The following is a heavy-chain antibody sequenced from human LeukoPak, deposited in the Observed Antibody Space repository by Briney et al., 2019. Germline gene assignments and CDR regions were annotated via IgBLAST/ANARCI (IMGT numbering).Heavy chain of an antibody. CDR1: GFTFSHYA. Sequence: GGSLRLSCAASGFTFSHYAMHWVRQAPGKGLEWVAVISYDGSNKYYADSVKGRFTISRDNSKNTLYLQMNSLRAEDTAVYYCARSGRRVVPAATYFDYWGQGTLVTVSS. J-gene: IGHJ4*02. CDR2: ISYDGSNK. D-gene: IGHD2-2*01. V-gene: IGHV3-30*04. CDR3: ARSGRRVVPAATYFDY.